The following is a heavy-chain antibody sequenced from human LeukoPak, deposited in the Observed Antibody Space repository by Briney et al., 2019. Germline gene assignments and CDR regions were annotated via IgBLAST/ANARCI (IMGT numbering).Heavy chain of an antibody. CDR2: IIPILGIA. J-gene: IGHJ4*02. CDR1: GGTFSSYA. CDR3: ASRRSYCSGGGCSLDY. V-gene: IGHV1-69*04. D-gene: IGHD2-15*01. Sequence: SVKVSCKASGGTFSSYAISWVRQAPGQGLEWMGRIIPILGIANYAQKFQGRVTITADKSTSTAYMELSSLRSEDTAVYYCASRRSYCSGGGCSLDYWGQGTLVTVSS.